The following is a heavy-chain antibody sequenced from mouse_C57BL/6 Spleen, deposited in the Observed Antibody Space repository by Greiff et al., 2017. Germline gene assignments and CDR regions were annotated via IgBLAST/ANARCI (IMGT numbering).Heavy chain of an antibody. V-gene: IGHV5-17*01. Sequence: EVQLVESGGGLVKPGGSLKLSCAASGFTFSDYGMHWVRQAPEKGLEWVAYISSGSSTIYYADTVKGRFTISRDNAKNTLFLLMISLRSEDTAMYYCARGGKLRPNYYALDYWGQGTSVTVSS. J-gene: IGHJ4*01. D-gene: IGHD3-2*02. CDR3: ARGGKLRPNYYALDY. CDR1: GFTFSDYG. CDR2: ISSGSSTI.